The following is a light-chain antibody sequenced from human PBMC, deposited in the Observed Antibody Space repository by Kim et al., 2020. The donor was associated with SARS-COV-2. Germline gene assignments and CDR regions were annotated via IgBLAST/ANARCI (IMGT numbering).Light chain of an antibody. CDR1: QSVLFSSNNNDL. Sequence: DIVMTQSRDSLAVSLGERATINCKSSQSVLFSSNNNDLLAWYQQKPGQPPTVLFYWASTRESGVPDRFSASGSGTDFTLTISSLQAEDVAVYYCLQYFRTPYTFGQGTKLEI. V-gene: IGKV4-1*01. CDR2: WAS. CDR3: LQYFRTPYT. J-gene: IGKJ2*01.